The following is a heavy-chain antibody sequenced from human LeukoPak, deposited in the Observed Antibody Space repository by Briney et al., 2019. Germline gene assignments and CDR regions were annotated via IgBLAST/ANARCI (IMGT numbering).Heavy chain of an antibody. V-gene: IGHV3-48*02. Sequence: KGLECVSYISRDSITTYYADSVKGRFTISRDNAKNSLYLQMNSLRDEDTAVYFCARDLLDYWGQGTLVTVSS. CDR3: ARDLLDY. CDR2: ISRDSITT. J-gene: IGHJ4*02.